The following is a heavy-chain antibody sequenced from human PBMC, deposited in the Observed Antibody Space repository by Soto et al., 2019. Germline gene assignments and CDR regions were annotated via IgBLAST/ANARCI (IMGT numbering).Heavy chain of an antibody. D-gene: IGHD1-26*01. J-gene: IGHJ6*02. Sequence: GSLRLSCAASGFTFSSYAMTWVRQAPGKGLEWVSAISGSGGSTYYADSVKGRFTISRDNSKNTLYLQMNSLRAEDTAVYYCAKALWDGSYYYGMGVWGQGTTVTVSS. CDR1: GFTFSSYA. CDR3: AKALWDGSYYYGMGV. CDR2: ISGSGGST. V-gene: IGHV3-23*01.